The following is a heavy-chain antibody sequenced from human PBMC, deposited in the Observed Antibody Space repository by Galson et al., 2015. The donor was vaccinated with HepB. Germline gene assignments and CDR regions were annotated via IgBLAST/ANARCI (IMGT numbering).Heavy chain of an antibody. D-gene: IGHD2-2*01. V-gene: IGHV1-18*01. CDR3: SRDLIVVVPAASAGMDV. Sequence: SVKVSCKASGYTFTSYGISWVRQAPGQGLEWMGWISAYNGNTNYAQKLQGRVTMTTDTSTSTAYMELRSLRSDDTAVYYCSRDLIVVVPAASAGMDVWGQGTTVTVSS. J-gene: IGHJ6*02. CDR2: ISAYNGNT. CDR1: GYTFTSYG.